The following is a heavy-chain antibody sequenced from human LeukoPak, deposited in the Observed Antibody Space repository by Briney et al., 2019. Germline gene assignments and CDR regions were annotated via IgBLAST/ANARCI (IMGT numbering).Heavy chain of an antibody. CDR1: GFTFGAFA. J-gene: IGHJ5*02. D-gene: IGHD4-17*01. Sequence: GGSLRLSCPATGFTFGAFAMAWLRQAPGKGLEWVSGILASGRTTYYVDSVKGRFTISIDNSKHQVSVQMDNQGADDTATCFCPKDLSSGDGNWEFDPWGQGSLVTVP. V-gene: IGHV3-23*01. CDR2: ILASGRTT. CDR3: PKDLSSGDGNWEFDP.